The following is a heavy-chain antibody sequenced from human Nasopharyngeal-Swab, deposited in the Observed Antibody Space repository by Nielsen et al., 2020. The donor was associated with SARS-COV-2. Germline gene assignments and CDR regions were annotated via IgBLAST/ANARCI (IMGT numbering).Heavy chain of an antibody. CDR3: TRGCGGDCHGIDY. CDR1: GFTFSSYW. D-gene: IGHD2-21*02. V-gene: IGHV3-74*01. CDR2: LYTDGITA. Sequence: GGSLRLSCAASGFTFSSYWIHWVRQAPGKGLVWVSRLYTDGITANYADSVKGRFTISRDNANNTAYLQMNSLRAEDTAVYYCTRGCGGDCHGIDYWGRGTLVTVSS. J-gene: IGHJ4*02.